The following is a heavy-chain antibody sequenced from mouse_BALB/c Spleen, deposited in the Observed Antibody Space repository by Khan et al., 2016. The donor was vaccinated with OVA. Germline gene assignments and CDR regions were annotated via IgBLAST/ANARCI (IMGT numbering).Heavy chain of an antibody. V-gene: IGHV3-2*02. Sequence: EVQLVESGPGLVKPSQSLSLTCTVTGYSITSDYAWNWIRQFPGNKMEWMGHISYSGSTTYNPSLKSRISITRDTSKNQFFLQLNSVTTEDTATYYCARWFTYWGQGTLVTVSA. CDR2: ISYSGST. CDR1: GYSITSDYA. J-gene: IGHJ3*01. CDR3: ARWFTY.